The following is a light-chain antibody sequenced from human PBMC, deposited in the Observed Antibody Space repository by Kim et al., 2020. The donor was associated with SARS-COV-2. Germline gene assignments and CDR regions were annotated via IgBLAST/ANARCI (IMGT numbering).Light chain of an antibody. Sequence: DIQMTQSSSSLSASVGDRVTITCRASQGIGNYLAWYQQKAGKVPKLLIYAASTLQSGVPSRFSGSGSGTDFTLTISSLQPEDVATYYCQKYNSAPLTFGGGTIVDIK. CDR2: AAS. V-gene: IGKV1-27*01. CDR1: QGIGNY. CDR3: QKYNSAPLT. J-gene: IGKJ4*01.